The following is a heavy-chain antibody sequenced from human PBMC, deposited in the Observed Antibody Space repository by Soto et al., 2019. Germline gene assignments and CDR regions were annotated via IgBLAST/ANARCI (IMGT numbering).Heavy chain of an antibody. CDR3: ATNYGSGSTHFDY. D-gene: IGHD3-10*01. CDR1: GDTFNFYT. Sequence: QVQLVQSGAEVKKPGSPVRVSCTASGDTFNFYTISWVRQVPGQGPEWMGRIIPMLGMSNYEQKFQGRVTIMADKSTSTVYMNLSGLTSEDTAVYYCATNYGSGSTHFDYWGQGTLVTVSS. CDR2: IIPMLGMS. V-gene: IGHV1-69*02. J-gene: IGHJ4*02.